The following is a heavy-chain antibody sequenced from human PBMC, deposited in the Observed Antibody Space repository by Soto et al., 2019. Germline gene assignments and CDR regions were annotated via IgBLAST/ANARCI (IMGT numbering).Heavy chain of an antibody. CDR1: GFTFSTYA. D-gene: IGHD4-17*01. Sequence: LSLSCVASGFTFSTYAMSWVRQAPGKGLEWVSALTPSGGETYYADSVKGRFTISRDNSMNALYLQMSSLRIEDTAVYYCAHPRGYGVFDAYDIWGQGTMVTVSS. CDR3: AHPRGYGVFDAYDI. CDR2: LTPSGGET. V-gene: IGHV3-23*01. J-gene: IGHJ3*02.